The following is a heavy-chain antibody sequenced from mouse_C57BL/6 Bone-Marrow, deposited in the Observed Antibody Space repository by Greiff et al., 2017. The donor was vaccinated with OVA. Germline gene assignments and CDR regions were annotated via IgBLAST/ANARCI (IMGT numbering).Heavy chain of an antibody. D-gene: IGHD1-1*01. Sequence: QVQLQQPGAELVKPGASVKLSCKASGYTFTSYWMHWVKQRPGQGLEWIGMIHPNSGSTNYNEKFKSKDTLTVDKSSSTAYMQLSSLTSEDSAVYYCARSGYYGSSYDYWGQGTTLTVSS. CDR2: IHPNSGST. J-gene: IGHJ2*01. V-gene: IGHV1-64*01. CDR1: GYTFTSYW. CDR3: ARSGYYGSSYDY.